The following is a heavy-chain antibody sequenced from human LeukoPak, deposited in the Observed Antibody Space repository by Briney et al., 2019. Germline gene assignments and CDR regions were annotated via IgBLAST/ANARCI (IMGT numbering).Heavy chain of an antibody. CDR1: GYTFTSYA. V-gene: IGHV1-3*01. CDR3: ARAGDDILIAPYFDY. CDR2: INAGNGNT. D-gene: IGHD3-9*01. Sequence: ASVKVSCKASGYTFTSYAMHWVRQAPGQRLEWMGWINAGNGNTKYSQKFQGRVTITRDTSASTAYMELSSLRSEDTAVYYCARAGDDILIAPYFDYWGQGTLVTVSS. J-gene: IGHJ4*02.